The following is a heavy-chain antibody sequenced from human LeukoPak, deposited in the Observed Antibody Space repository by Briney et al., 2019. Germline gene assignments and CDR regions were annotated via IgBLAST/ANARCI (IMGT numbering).Heavy chain of an antibody. J-gene: IGHJ4*01. Sequence: GGSLRLSCAASGFTFSNAWMSWVRQAPGKGLEWVSSISSSSSYIYYADSVKGRFTISRDNAKNSLYLQMNSLRAEDTAVYYCASGSYYNEGGYYFDHWGQGTLVTVSS. CDR1: GFTFSNAW. V-gene: IGHV3-21*01. D-gene: IGHD1-26*01. CDR3: ASGSYYNEGGYYFDH. CDR2: ISSSSSYI.